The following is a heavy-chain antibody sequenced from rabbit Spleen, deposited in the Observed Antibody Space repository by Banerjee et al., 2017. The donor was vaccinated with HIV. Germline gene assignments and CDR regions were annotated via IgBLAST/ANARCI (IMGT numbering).Heavy chain of an antibody. Sequence: QEQLEESGGDLVKPEGSLTLTCKVSGVSFSSSSYMCWVRQAPGKGLEWIACIDTGSSGFTYFATWAKGRFTCSKTSSTTVTLQMTSLTAADTATYFCARDTSSSFSSYGMDLWGPGTLVT. D-gene: IGHD1-1*01. CDR1: GVSFSSSSY. J-gene: IGHJ6*01. CDR2: IDTGSSGFT. V-gene: IGHV1S45*01. CDR3: ARDTSSSFSSYGMDL.